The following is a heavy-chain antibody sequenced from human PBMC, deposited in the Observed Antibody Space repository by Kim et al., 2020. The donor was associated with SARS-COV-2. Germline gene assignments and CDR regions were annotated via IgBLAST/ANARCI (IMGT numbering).Heavy chain of an antibody. Sequence: GGSLRLSCAASGFTFSSYAMSWVRQAPGKGLEWVSAISGSGGSTYYADSVKGRFTISRDNSKNTLYLQMNSLRAEDTAVYYCARRHSSGWLRELTNFDYWGQGTLVTVSS. D-gene: IGHD6-19*01. CDR1: GFTFSSYA. V-gene: IGHV3-23*01. CDR2: ISGSGGST. CDR3: ARRHSSGWLRELTNFDY. J-gene: IGHJ4*02.